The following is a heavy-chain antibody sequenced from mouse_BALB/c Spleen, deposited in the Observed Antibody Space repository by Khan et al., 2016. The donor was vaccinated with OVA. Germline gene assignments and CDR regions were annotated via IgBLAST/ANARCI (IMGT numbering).Heavy chain of an antibody. CDR1: GYTFTSYV. V-gene: IGHV1S136*01. Sequence: VQLQQSGPELVKPGASVKMSCKASGYTFTSYVMPWVKQKPGLGLEWIGYIYPFNDYTKYNEKFKGKATLTSDKSSSTAYMQLSSLTSEDSAIYNCAPVDNYYVSFAYWGQGTLVTVSA. J-gene: IGHJ3*01. CDR3: APVDNYYVSFAY. CDR2: IYPFNDYT. D-gene: IGHD1-1*01.